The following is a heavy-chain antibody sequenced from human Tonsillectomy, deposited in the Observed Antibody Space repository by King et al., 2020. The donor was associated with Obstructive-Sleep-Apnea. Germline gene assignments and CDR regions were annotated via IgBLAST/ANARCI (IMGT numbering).Heavy chain of an antibody. V-gene: IGHV3-7*03. CDR3: AVAHSTDAREKPQKYMYLQMNGLRAADPAVYSWASPGVRGVNFCCAFDI. CDR2: IKEDGSEK. J-gene: IGHJ3*02. CDR1: GFTFSNYW. D-gene: IGHD3-10*01. Sequence: VQLVESGGGLVQPGGSLRLSCAASGFTFSNYWMSWVRQAPGKGLEWVANIKEDGSEKYYVDSVKGRFTISRDNAKKSLYLQMNSLRAEDTAAYYCAVAHSTDAREKPQKYMYLQMNGLRAADPAVYSWASPGVRGVNFCCAFDIWGQGTRVTVSS.